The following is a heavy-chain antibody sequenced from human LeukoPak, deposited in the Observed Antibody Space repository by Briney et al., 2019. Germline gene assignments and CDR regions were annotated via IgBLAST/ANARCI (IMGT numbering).Heavy chain of an antibody. Sequence: TGESLKISCKASGYNFTSYWIGWVRQMPGKGLEYMGIIDPSDSEIRYSPSFQGQVTISAEKSTGTAYLQWSSLKASDTAMYYCARGPLTLVIVAFDYWGQGTLVTVSS. J-gene: IGHJ4*02. CDR1: GYNFTSYW. D-gene: IGHD3-10*01. V-gene: IGHV5-51*01. CDR2: IDPSDSEI. CDR3: ARGPLTLVIVAFDY.